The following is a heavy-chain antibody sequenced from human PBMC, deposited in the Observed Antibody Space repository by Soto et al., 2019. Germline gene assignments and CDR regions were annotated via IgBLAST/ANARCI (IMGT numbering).Heavy chain of an antibody. Sequence: GGSLRLSCAASGFTFSSYAMHWVRQAPGKGLEWVAVISYDGSNKYYADSVKGRFTISRDNSKNTLYLQMNSLRAEDTAVYYCARDRYDGYSSSWYLNYYYYGMDVWGQGTTVTVSS. D-gene: IGHD6-13*01. J-gene: IGHJ6*02. CDR3: ARDRYDGYSSSWYLNYYYYGMDV. CDR2: ISYDGSNK. V-gene: IGHV3-30-3*01. CDR1: GFTFSSYA.